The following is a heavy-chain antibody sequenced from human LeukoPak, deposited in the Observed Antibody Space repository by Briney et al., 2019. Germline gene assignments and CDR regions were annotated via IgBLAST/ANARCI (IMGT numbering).Heavy chain of an antibody. CDR3: ARDDAAWGGGYSHYYYFFGMDV. D-gene: IGHD2-21*01. Sequence: ASVKVSCKASGYTFNNYGISWVRQAPGQGLEWMGWISADNGNTDFAQELRGRVTMTTDTSTNTAYMELRSLRSDDTAVYYCARDDAAWGGGYSHYYYFFGMDVWGQGTTVTVSS. V-gene: IGHV1-18*04. CDR2: ISADNGNT. CDR1: GYTFNNYG. J-gene: IGHJ6*02.